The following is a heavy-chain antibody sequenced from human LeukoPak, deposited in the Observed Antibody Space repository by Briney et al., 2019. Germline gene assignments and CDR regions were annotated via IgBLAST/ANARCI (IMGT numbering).Heavy chain of an antibody. V-gene: IGHV1-69*01. CDR1: GGTFISYA. Sequence: SVKVSCKASGGTFISYAISWVRQAPGQGLEWVGGIIPIFGTANYAQKFQGRVTITADESTSTAYMELSSLRSEDTAVYYCVTDFWSGYYSFDYWGQGTLVTVSS. CDR2: IIPIFGTA. D-gene: IGHD3-3*01. CDR3: VTDFWSGYYSFDY. J-gene: IGHJ4*02.